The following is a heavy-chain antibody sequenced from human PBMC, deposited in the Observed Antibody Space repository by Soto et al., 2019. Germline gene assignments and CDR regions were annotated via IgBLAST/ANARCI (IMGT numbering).Heavy chain of an antibody. CDR1: SGSIGTYF. J-gene: IGHJ3*02. Sequence: QVQLRESGPGLVKPSETLSLTCTVSSGSIGTYFWSWIRQPPGKGLECIGYIYYSGTTNYNPSLKSRVTIFLDTSKNQFSLRLSSVTAADTAVYYCARGRGGTYDAFDIWGQGTLVTVSS. CDR3: ARGRGGTYDAFDI. CDR2: IYYSGTT. D-gene: IGHD1-26*01. V-gene: IGHV4-59*01.